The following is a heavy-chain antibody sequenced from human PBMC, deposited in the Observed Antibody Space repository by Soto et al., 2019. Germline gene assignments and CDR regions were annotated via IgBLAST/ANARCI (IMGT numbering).Heavy chain of an antibody. CDR2: ISGSSSSK. CDR1: GFTFRSYS. D-gene: IGHD3-22*01. V-gene: IGHV3-48*02. CDR3: ARDENYYDSSGCGY. J-gene: IGHJ4*02. Sequence: PGGSLRLSCAASGFTFRSYSMNWVRQAPGKGLEWVSYISGSSSSKYYADSVKGRFTISRDNAKNSLYLQMNSLRDEDTAVYYCARDENYYDSSGCGYWGQGTQVTVSS.